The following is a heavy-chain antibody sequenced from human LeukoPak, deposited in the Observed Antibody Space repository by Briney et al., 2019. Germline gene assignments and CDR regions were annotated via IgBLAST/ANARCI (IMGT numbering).Heavy chain of an antibody. D-gene: IGHD2-2*01. CDR3: ARRFCSSVSCYDDDAFDV. CDR1: GHTCYRYG. CDR2: IRGYNGKI. V-gene: IGHV1-18*01. J-gene: IGHJ3*01. Sequence: ASVKVSCKASGHTCYRYGNSWVRHAPGQGREWGGEIRGYNGKINYAQKFQGRVTMTTDTSTSTAYLELRSLTSEDTAVYYCARRFCSSVSCYDDDAFDVWGQGTLVTVSS.